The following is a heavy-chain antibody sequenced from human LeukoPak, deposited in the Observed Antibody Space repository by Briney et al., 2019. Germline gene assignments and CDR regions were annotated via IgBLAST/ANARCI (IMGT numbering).Heavy chain of an antibody. D-gene: IGHD2-15*01. CDR3: ARGDIVVVVAADLSSRFDY. J-gene: IGHJ4*02. CDR2: INHSGRT. Sequence: SETLSLTCAVYGGSFSGYFWSWIRQPPGKGLEWIGEINHSGRTYFNPSLKSRVTLSVDTSKNQFSLKLSSVTAADTAVYYCARGDIVVVVAADLSSRFDYWGQGTLVTVSS. CDR1: GGSFSGYF. V-gene: IGHV4-34*01.